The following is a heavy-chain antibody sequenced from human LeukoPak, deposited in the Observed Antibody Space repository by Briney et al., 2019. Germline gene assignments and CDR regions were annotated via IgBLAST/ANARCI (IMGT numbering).Heavy chain of an antibody. CDR3: ASSQHDIYDKPFSSTVTTPWFSFDI. CDR1: GFTFSSYS. V-gene: IGHV3-21*01. CDR2: ISSSSSYI. D-gene: IGHD4-17*01. J-gene: IGHJ3*02. Sequence: GGSLRLSCAASGFTFSSYSMNWVRQAPGKGLEWVSSISSSSSYIYYADSVKGRFTISRDNAKNSLYLQMNSLRAEDTSVYYCASSQHDIYDKPFSSTVTTPWFSFDIWGQGTMVTVSS.